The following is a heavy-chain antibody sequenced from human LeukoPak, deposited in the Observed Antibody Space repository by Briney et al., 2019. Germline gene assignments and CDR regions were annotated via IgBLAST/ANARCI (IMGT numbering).Heavy chain of an antibody. CDR1: GYTFTDYY. J-gene: IGHJ5*02. V-gene: IGHV1-69-2*01. CDR2: VDPEDGET. D-gene: IGHD2-2*02. CDR3: VVVPAAIRNSVWFDH. Sequence: ASVKISCKVSGYTFTDYYMHWVPQAPGKGLEWMGLVDPEDGETIYAEKFQGRVTITAGTSTDTAYMELSSLRSEDTAVYYCVVVPAAIRNSVWFDHWGQGTLVTVSS.